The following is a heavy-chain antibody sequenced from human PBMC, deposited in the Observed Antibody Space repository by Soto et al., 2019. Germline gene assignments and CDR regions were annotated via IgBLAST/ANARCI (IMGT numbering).Heavy chain of an antibody. CDR1: DGSVNTNY. D-gene: IGHD2-21*01. J-gene: IGHJ3*01. CDR3: ARGRKDIVGPPDVFDV. CDR2: IDYSGRP. Sequence: SETLSLPCTVSDGSVNTNYWTWIRQPPGRGPQWIGNIDYSGRPHYNPSLKSRVSMSIDMSKNQFSLRLNSLTAADTAVYYCARGRKDIVGPPDVFDVWGQGTMVTVSS. V-gene: IGHV4-59*02.